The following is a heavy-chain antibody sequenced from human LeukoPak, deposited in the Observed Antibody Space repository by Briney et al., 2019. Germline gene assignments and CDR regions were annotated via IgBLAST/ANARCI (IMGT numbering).Heavy chain of an antibody. CDR1: GFTFSSYG. CDR3: AKDMSSGWYLGFDY. D-gene: IGHD6-19*01. V-gene: IGHV3-30*18. J-gene: IGHJ4*02. Sequence: GGSLRLSCAASGFTFSSYGMPWVRQAPGKGLEWVAVISYDGSNKYYADSVKGRFTISRDNSKNTLYLQMNSLRAEDTAVYYCAKDMSSGWYLGFDYWGQGTLVTVSS. CDR2: ISYDGSNK.